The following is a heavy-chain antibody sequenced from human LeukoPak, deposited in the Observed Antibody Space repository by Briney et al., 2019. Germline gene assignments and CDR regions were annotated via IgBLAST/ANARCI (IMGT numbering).Heavy chain of an antibody. CDR3: ARGSVRGGISGWSDP. J-gene: IGHJ5*02. Sequence: ASVKVSCKASGGTFSSYAISWVRQAPGQGLEWMGGIIPIFGTANYAQKFQGRVTITADESTSTAYMELSSLRSEDTTVYCCARGSVRGGISGWSDPWGQGSLVTVSS. CDR1: GGTFSSYA. CDR2: IIPIFGTA. V-gene: IGHV1-69*13. D-gene: IGHD2-15*01.